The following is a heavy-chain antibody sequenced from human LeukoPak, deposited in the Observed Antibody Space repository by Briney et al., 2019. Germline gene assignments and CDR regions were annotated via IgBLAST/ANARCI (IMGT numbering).Heavy chain of an antibody. CDR2: ISGTGGRT. J-gene: IGHJ6*03. CDR1: GFTFSSYG. Sequence: GGSLRLSCAASGFTFSSYGMSWVRQAPGKGLEWVSVISGTGGRTYYADSVKGRFTISRDTSKNTLYLQMNSLRAEDTAVYYCARTTEGGYIGYFYYYYMDVWGKGTTVTISS. V-gene: IGHV3-23*01. D-gene: IGHD1-1*01. CDR3: ARTTEGGYIGYFYYYYMDV.